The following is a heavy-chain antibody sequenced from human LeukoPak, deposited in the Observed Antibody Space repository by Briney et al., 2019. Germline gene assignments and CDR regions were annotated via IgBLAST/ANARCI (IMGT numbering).Heavy chain of an antibody. CDR1: GFTFSDYY. J-gene: IGHJ4*02. Sequence: PGGSLRLSCAASGFTFSDYYMSWIRQAPGKGLEWISYISTSSSYTIYADSVKGRFTISRDNAKNSLYLQMNSLRAEGTAVYYCARAMVRGVFIPLDYWGQGTLVTVSS. CDR2: ISTSSSYT. D-gene: IGHD3-10*01. CDR3: ARAMVRGVFIPLDY. V-gene: IGHV3-11*03.